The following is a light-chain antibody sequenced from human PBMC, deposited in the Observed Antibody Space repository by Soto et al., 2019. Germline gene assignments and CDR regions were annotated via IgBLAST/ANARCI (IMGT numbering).Light chain of an antibody. CDR3: QHYNSYSEA. Sequence: DIQMTQSPSTLSGSVGDRVTITCRASQTISSWLAWYQQKPGKAPKLLIYKASTLKSGVPSRFSGSGSGTEFTLTISSLQPDDVATYYCQHYNSYSEACGKGTKVELK. J-gene: IGKJ1*01. V-gene: IGKV1-5*03. CDR2: KAS. CDR1: QTISSW.